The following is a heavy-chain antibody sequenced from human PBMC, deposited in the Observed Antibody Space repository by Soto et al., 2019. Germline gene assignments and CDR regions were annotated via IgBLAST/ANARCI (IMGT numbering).Heavy chain of an antibody. D-gene: IGHD5-18*01. V-gene: IGHV4-59*01. Sequence: PSETLSLTCIDFGGRISSYYWSWIRQPPGTGLEWIGYIYYSGSTNYNPSLRSRVTISVDTSKNKYSLKRSAVTAADTAVYYCASSGDTAMVDYWGQGTLVAVSS. CDR1: GGRISSYY. J-gene: IGHJ4*02. CDR3: ASSGDTAMVDY. CDR2: IYYSGST.